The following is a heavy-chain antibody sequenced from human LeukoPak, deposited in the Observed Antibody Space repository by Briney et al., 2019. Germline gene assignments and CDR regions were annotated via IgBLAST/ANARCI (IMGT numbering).Heavy chain of an antibody. CDR1: GYTFTGYY. J-gene: IGHJ4*02. CDR2: INPNSGGT. CDR3: ARVAAAGSLPVAY. V-gene: IGHV1-2*02. D-gene: IGHD6-13*01. Sequence: ASVKVSCKASGYTFTGYYMHWVRQAPGQGLEWMGWINPNSGGTNYAQKFQGRVTMTRDTSISTAYMELSRLRSDDTAVYYCARVAAAGSLPVAYWGQGTLVTVSS.